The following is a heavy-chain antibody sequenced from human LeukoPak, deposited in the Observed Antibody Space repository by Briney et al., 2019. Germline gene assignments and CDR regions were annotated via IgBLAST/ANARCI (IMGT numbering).Heavy chain of an antibody. V-gene: IGHV3-30*04. D-gene: IGHD6-19*01. CDR1: GFTFSSYA. CDR2: ISYDGSNK. CDR3: AKLFYLSSGWFDY. Sequence: GGSLRLSCAASGFTFSSYAMHWVRQAPGKGLEWVAVISYDGSNKYYADSVKGRFTISRDNSKNTLYLQMNSLRAEDTAVYYCAKLFYLSSGWFDYWGQGTLVTVSS. J-gene: IGHJ4*02.